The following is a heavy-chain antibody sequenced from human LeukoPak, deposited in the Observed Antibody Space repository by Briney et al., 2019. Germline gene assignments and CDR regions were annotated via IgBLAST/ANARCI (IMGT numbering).Heavy chain of an antibody. CDR3: ARPINWNYGALFDY. D-gene: IGHD1-7*01. Sequence: GGSLRLSCAASGFTFSSYAMHWVRQAPGKGLEWVAVISYDGSNKYYADSVKGRFTISRDNSKNTLYLQMNSLRAEDTAVYYCARPINWNYGALFDYWGQGTLVTVSS. J-gene: IGHJ4*02. V-gene: IGHV3-30*04. CDR2: ISYDGSNK. CDR1: GFTFSSYA.